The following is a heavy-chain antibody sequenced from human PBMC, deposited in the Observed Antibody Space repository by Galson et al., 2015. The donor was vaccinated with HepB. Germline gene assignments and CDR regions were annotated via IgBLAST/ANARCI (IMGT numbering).Heavy chain of an antibody. D-gene: IGHD6-19*01. V-gene: IGHV3-23*01. Sequence: SLRLSCAASGFTFSYYAMSWVRQAPGKGLEWVSAITPSGDNTYSADSIKGRFTLSRDNSKNTLFLQMNSLRADDTAIYFCAKVFPEKTSGWYRQALYYFDSVGQGTRVTVSS. J-gene: IGHJ4*02. CDR3: AKVFPEKTSGWYRQALYYFDS. CDR1: GFTFSYYA. CDR2: ITPSGDNT.